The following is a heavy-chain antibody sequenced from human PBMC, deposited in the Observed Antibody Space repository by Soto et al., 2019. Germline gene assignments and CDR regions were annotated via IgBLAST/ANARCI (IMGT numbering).Heavy chain of an antibody. D-gene: IGHD2-2*01. V-gene: IGHV1-3*01. Sequence: ASVKVSCKTSGYPFPSFEVHWIRQAPGQRPEWMGGISNAGSGNTKYSQKFQDRLTITGDKRATTVYMALSSLTSEDTATYYCARESNHYQDFFQNWGQGSQVTVSS. CDR2: ISNAGSGNT. CDR1: GYPFPSFE. J-gene: IGHJ4*02. CDR3: ARESNHYQDFFQN.